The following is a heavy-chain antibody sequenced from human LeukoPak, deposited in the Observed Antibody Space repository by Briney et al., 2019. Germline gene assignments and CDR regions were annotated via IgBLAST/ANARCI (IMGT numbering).Heavy chain of an antibody. Sequence: GGSLRLSCAASGFTFSSYAMSWVRQAPGKGLEWMGIIYPGDSDTRYSPSFQGQVTTSADKSISTAYLQWSSLKASDTAMYYCARQELNYYDSSGSGGLQHWGQGTLVTVSS. CDR3: ARQELNYYDSSGSGGLQH. CDR2: IYPGDSDT. J-gene: IGHJ1*01. V-gene: IGHV5-51*01. CDR1: GFTFSSYA. D-gene: IGHD3-22*01.